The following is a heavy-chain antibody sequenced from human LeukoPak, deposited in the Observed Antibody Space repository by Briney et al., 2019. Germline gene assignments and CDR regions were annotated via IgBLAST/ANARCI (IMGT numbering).Heavy chain of an antibody. D-gene: IGHD6-19*01. CDR2: ISSTGGST. J-gene: IGHJ4*02. V-gene: IGHV3-23*01. Sequence: GGSLRLSCAASGFIFSNYAMNWVRQAPGKGLEWVSGISSTGGSTYYADSVKGRFTISRDNSKSTLYLQMSSLRAEDTAVYYCARDRYSSAWNDPIYWGQGTLVTASS. CDR3: ARDRYSSAWNDPIY. CDR1: GFIFSNYA.